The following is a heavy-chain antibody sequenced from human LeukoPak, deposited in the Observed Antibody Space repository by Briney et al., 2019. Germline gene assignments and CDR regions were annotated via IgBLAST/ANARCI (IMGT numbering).Heavy chain of an antibody. CDR2: ITSGGTSI. V-gene: IGHV3-11*04. CDR1: GFTFSDYY. D-gene: IGHD2-21*01. J-gene: IGHJ4*02. CDR3: ARDPLRGDGYTFDS. Sequence: PGGSLRLSCAASGFTFSDYYMTWIRQAPGKGLEWVSFITSGGTSIYYADSVKGRFTISRVNAKKLLFLQMNSLRAEDTAVYYCARDPLRGDGYTFDSWGQGTLVTVSS.